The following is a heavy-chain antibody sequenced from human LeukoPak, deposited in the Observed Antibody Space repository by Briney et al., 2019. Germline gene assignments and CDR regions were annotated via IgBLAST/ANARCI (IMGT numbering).Heavy chain of an antibody. Sequence: SETLSLTCAVYDGSFSGYYWSWIRQPPGKGLEWIGEINHSGSTNYNPSLKSRVTISVDTSKNQFSLKLSSVTAADTAVYYCARVGPLYYYGSGSYYKKNWFDPWGQGTLVTVSS. CDR2: INHSGST. V-gene: IGHV4-34*01. CDR1: DGSFSGYY. J-gene: IGHJ5*02. CDR3: ARVGPLYYYGSGSYYKKNWFDP. D-gene: IGHD3-10*01.